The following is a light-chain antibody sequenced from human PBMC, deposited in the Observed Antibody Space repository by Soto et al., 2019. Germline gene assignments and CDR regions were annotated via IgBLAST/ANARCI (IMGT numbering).Light chain of an antibody. CDR3: CSYAGSSTSV. V-gene: IGLV2-23*01. CDR2: EGS. J-gene: IGLJ1*01. Sequence: QSALTQPASVSGSPGQSITDSCTGTSSDVGSYNLVSWYQQHPGKAPKLMIYEGSKRPSGVSNRFSGSKSGNTASLTISGLQAEDEADYYCCSYAGSSTSVFGTGTKLTVL. CDR1: SSDVGSYNL.